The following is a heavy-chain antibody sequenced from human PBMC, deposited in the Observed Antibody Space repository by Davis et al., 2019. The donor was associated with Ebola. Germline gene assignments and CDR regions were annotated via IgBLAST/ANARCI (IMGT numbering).Heavy chain of an antibody. CDR2: ISSSSRTI. Sequence: GESLKISCAASGFTFSSYSMNWVRQAPGKGLEWVSYISSSSRTIYYADSVKGRFIISRDNAKNSLYLQMNSLRAEDTAVYYCARDRELLGRGLDYWGQGNLVTVTS. J-gene: IGHJ4*02. V-gene: IGHV3-48*04. D-gene: IGHD1-26*01. CDR1: GFTFSSYS. CDR3: ARDRELLGRGLDY.